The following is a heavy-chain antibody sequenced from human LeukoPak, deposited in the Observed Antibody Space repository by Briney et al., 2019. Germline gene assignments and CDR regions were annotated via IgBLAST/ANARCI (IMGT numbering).Heavy chain of an antibody. D-gene: IGHD4-23*01. CDR1: EFAFSTYN. CDR2: ISTGSSTT. Sequence: GGSQRLSCAASEFAFSTYNMNWVRQAPGKGLEWVSYISTGSSTTYYADSVKGRFTISRDNVENSLYLQMNSLRDEDMAVYYCARVAAGYSVNYFDYWGQGTLVTVSS. CDR3: ARVAAGYSVNYFDY. J-gene: IGHJ4*02. V-gene: IGHV3-48*02.